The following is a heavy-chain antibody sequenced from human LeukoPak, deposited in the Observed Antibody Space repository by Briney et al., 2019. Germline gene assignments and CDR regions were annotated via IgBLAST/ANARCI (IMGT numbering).Heavy chain of an antibody. Sequence: SETQSLTCTVSGGSISSYYWSWIRQPPGKGLEWIGYIYYSGSTNYNPSLKSRVTISVDTSKNQFSLKLSSVTAADTAVYYCARATSYYGDYSFDYWGQGTLVTVSS. CDR3: ARATSYYGDYSFDY. J-gene: IGHJ4*02. CDR1: GGSISSYY. CDR2: IYYSGST. V-gene: IGHV4-59*01. D-gene: IGHD4-17*01.